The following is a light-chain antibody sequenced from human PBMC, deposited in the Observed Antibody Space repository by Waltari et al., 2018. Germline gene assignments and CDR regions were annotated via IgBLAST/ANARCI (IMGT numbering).Light chain of an antibody. Sequence: EIVLTQSPGTLSLSPGERATLSCRASQSVGRTLTWYQQKPGQAPRLLIYGASSRATDIPDRLSGSGSGIDFSLTISRLEPDDFAVYYCQHYVRLPVTFGQGTKVEIK. J-gene: IGKJ1*01. CDR3: QHYVRLPVT. CDR1: QSVGRT. CDR2: GAS. V-gene: IGKV3-20*01.